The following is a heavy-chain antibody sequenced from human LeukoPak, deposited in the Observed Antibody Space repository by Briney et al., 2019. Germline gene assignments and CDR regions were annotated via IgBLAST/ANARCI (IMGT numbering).Heavy chain of an antibody. CDR1: GGTFSSYA. V-gene: IGHV1-69*01. CDR2: IIPIFGTA. CDR3: ARVKVPAAYHDAFDI. J-gene: IGHJ3*02. D-gene: IGHD2-2*01. Sequence: GASVKVSCKASGGTFSSYAISWVRQAPGQGLEWMGGIIPIFGTANYAQKFQGRVTITADESTSTAYMELSSLRSEDTAVYYCARVKVPAAYHDAFDIWGQGTMVTVSS.